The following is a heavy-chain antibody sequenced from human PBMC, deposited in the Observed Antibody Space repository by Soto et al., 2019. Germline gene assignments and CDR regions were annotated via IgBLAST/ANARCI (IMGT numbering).Heavy chain of an antibody. CDR2: ISDDGGTT. CDR1: GFSFGTYA. D-gene: IGHD3-22*01. CDR3: VTPPGSYIDSTNYYSV. V-gene: IGHV3-64D*06. J-gene: IGHJ4*02. Sequence: PGGSLRLSCSASGFSFGTYAIHWVRQAPGKGLEYVSAISDDGGTTYYADSVKGRFTISRDNSKKSLYLQMSSLRAEDTAVYYCVTPPGSYIDSTNYYSVWGQGSLVTVYS.